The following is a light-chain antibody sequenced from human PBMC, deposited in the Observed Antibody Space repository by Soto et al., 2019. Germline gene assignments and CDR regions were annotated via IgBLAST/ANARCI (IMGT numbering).Light chain of an antibody. CDR2: GAS. J-gene: IGKJ1*01. CDR1: QSFSTN. CDR3: QQYNNWPWT. V-gene: IGKV3-15*01. Sequence: EIVMTQSPATLSVSPGERATLSCRAGQSFSTNLAWYQQNPGQAPSLLIYGASTRATGIPARFSGSGSGTEFTLTISSLQSEDFAVYYCQQYNNWPWTFGQGTKVEIK.